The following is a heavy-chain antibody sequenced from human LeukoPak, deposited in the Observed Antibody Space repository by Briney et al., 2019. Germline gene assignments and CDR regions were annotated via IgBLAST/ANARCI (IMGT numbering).Heavy chain of an antibody. D-gene: IGHD6-13*01. CDR1: GFTFDDYA. CDR3: AKGPGIAAALDY. J-gene: IGHJ4*02. V-gene: IGHV3-9*01. Sequence: PGRSLRLFCAASGFTFDDYAMHWVRQAPGKGLEWVSGISWNSGSIGYADSVKGRFTISRDNAKNSLYLQMNSLRAEDTALYYCAKGPGIAAALDYWGQGTLVTVSS. CDR2: ISWNSGSI.